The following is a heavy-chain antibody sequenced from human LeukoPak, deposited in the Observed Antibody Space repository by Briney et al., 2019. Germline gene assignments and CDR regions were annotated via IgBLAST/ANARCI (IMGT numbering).Heavy chain of an antibody. Sequence: GGTLRLSCAASGFTFSGYGMSWVRQAPGKGLEWVSTISSSGGSSYYADSVKGRFTISRDNSKNTLYLQMNSLRAEDTAVYYCAIKAKGDYWGQGTLVTVSS. CDR3: AIKAKGDY. CDR2: ISSSGGSS. D-gene: IGHD3-10*01. CDR1: GFTFSGYG. V-gene: IGHV3-23*01. J-gene: IGHJ4*02.